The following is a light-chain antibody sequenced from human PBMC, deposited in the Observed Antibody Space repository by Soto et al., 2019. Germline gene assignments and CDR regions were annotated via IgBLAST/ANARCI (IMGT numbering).Light chain of an antibody. Sequence: EIVMTQSPATLSVSPGERATLSCRASQSVSSNLAWYQQKPGQAPRLLIYGASTRATGIPARCSGSGSGTEFTLTISSLQSEDFAVYYCQQYGAFGQGTKLEIK. CDR3: QQYGA. CDR2: GAS. V-gene: IGKV3-15*01. J-gene: IGKJ2*01. CDR1: QSVSSN.